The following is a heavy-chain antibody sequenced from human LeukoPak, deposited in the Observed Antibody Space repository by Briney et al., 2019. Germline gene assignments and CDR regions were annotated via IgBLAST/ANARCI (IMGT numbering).Heavy chain of an antibody. CDR3: ARDRRYCSSTSCSTGGFFY. D-gene: IGHD2-2*02. J-gene: IGHJ4*02. Sequence: SETLSLTCAVSGGSISSSNWWSWVRQPPGKGLEWIGEIYHSGSTNYNPSLKSRVTISVDKSKNQFSLKLSSVTAADTAVYYCARDRRYCSSTSCSTGGFFYWGQGTLVTVSS. CDR1: GGSISSSNW. V-gene: IGHV4-4*02. CDR2: IYHSGST.